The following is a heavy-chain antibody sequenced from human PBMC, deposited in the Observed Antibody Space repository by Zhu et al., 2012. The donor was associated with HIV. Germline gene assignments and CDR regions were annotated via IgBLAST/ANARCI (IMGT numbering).Heavy chain of an antibody. J-gene: IGHJ3*02. V-gene: IGHV4-59*01. Sequence: QVQLQESGPGLVKPSETLSLTCTVSGGSISSYYWSWIRQPPGKGLEWIGYIYYSGSTNYNPSLKSRVTISVDTSKNQFSLKLCSVTAADTAVYYCARMVIAAAGPWAFDIWGQGTMVTVSS. CDR2: IYYSGST. CDR1: GGSISSYY. D-gene: IGHD6-13*01. CDR3: ARMVIAAAGPWAFDI.